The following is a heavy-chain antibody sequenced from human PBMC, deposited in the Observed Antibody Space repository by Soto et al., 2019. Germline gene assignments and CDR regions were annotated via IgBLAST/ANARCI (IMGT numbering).Heavy chain of an antibody. J-gene: IGHJ6*01. Sequence: GESLKISCKGSGYSFTSYWIGWVRQMPGKGLEWMGIIYPGDSDTRYSPSFQGQVTISADKSISTAYLQWSSLKASDTAMYYCARNPYFHFLSGPPHGYYYGMDLWGQGTTVTVS. CDR1: GYSFTSYW. CDR3: ARNPYFHFLSGPPHGYYYGMDL. V-gene: IGHV5-51*01. CDR2: IYPGDSDT. D-gene: IGHD3-3*01.